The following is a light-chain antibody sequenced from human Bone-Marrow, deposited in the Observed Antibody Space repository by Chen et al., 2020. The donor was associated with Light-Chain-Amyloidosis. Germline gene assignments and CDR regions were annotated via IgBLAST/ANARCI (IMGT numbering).Light chain of an antibody. CDR3: QSADSSGTYEVI. V-gene: IGLV3-25*03. J-gene: IGLJ2*01. Sequence: SSELTQTPSVSVSPGPTARITCSGDDLPTKYAYWYQQKPGKAPVLVIHRDTERPSGIPERFSGSSLGTTATLTISGVQAEDEADYHCQSADSSGTYEVIFGGGTKLTVL. CDR2: RDT. CDR1: DLPTKY.